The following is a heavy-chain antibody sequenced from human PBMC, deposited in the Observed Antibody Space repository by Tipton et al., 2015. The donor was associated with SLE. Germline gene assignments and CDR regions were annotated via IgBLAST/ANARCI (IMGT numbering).Heavy chain of an antibody. D-gene: IGHD2-8*01. CDR2: VSFNGIT. J-gene: IGHJ5*02. CDR3: ARQDGYADCGFTYGAGVGRLLDP. V-gene: IGHV4-59*01. CDR1: GDSINSYY. Sequence: TLSLTCSVSGDSINSYYWSWIRQTTGKGLEWIGYVSFNGITNYNPSLESRVSISLDRSRNQISLRLTSVTAADTAVYYCARQDGYADCGFTYGAGVGRLLDPYCRGPLVLVTS.